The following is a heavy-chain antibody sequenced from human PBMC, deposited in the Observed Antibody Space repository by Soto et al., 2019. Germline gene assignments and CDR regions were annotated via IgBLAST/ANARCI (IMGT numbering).Heavy chain of an antibody. CDR2: ISAYNGNT. J-gene: IGHJ5*02. Sequence: ASVKVSCKASGYTFTSYGISWVRQAPGQGLEWMGWISAYNGNTNYAQKLQGRVTMTTDTSTSTAYMELRSLRSDDTAVYYCARVPVLYYYDSSGYSWFDPWGQGTLVTAPQ. V-gene: IGHV1-18*01. CDR1: GYTFTSYG. CDR3: ARVPVLYYYDSSGYSWFDP. D-gene: IGHD3-22*01.